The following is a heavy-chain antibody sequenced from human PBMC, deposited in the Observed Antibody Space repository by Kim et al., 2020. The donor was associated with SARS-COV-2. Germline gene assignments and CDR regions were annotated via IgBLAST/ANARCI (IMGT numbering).Heavy chain of an antibody. Sequence: SETLSLTCTVSGGSISSSSYYWGWIRQPPGKGLEWIGSIYYSGSTYYNPSLKSRVTISVDTSKNQFSLKLSSVTAADTAVYYCAREGREYSYVSSFDYWGQGTLVTVSS. CDR1: GGSISSSSYY. V-gene: IGHV4-39*01. CDR2: IYYSGST. D-gene: IGHD5-18*01. J-gene: IGHJ4*02. CDR3: AREGREYSYVSSFDY.